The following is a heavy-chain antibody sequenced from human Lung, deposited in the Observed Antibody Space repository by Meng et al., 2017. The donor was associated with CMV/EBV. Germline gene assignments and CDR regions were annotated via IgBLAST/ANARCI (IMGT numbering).Heavy chain of an antibody. CDR1: GDSITNHNW. Sequence: QFQLRGSGPCLGKPSDTPSLTCAVSGDSITNHNWWAWVRQPPGKGLEWIGEIPHRGSSAYNPSLKSRVSMSIDKSKNQFSLKLTSVTAADTAVYHCLRRSGGSVWGQGTLVTVSS. V-gene: IGHV4-4*02. J-gene: IGHJ1*01. CDR2: IPHRGSS. D-gene: IGHD3-10*01. CDR3: LRRSGGSV.